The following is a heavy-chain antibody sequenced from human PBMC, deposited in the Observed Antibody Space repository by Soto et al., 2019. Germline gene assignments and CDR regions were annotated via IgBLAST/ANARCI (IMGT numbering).Heavy chain of an antibody. D-gene: IGHD2-21*01. CDR1: GFTFSSYT. CDR3: ARVWWGGGFDY. CDR2: ISVGGGTT. V-gene: IGHV3-23*01. J-gene: IGHJ4*02. Sequence: EVQLLESGGDLVQPGGSLRLSCAASGFTFSSYTMTWVRQAPGKGLEWVSTISVGGGTTYYADSVKGRFTISRDNSKNTLYLQMSSLRAEDTALYYCARVWWGGGFDYWGQGTLVTVSS.